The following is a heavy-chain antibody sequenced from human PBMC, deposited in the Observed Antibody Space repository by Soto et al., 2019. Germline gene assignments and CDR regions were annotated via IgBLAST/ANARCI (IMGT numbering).Heavy chain of an antibody. J-gene: IGHJ6*02. CDR1: GDSVSSNSAA. Sequence: PSQTLSLTCAISGDSVSSNSAAWNWIRQSPSRGLEWLGRTYYRSKWYNDYAVSVKSRITINPDTSKNQFSLQLNSATPEDTAVYYCARGGDSSSHYYYYGMDVWGQGTTVTVSS. CDR2: TYYRSKWYN. CDR3: ARGGDSSSHYYYYGMDV. V-gene: IGHV6-1*01. D-gene: IGHD6-6*01.